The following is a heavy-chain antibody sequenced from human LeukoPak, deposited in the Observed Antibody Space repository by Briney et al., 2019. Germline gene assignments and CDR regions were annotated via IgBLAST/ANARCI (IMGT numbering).Heavy chain of an antibody. Sequence: GPSLTPSYAASGFTFSSYSMSSVRLPARKGLEWVSSISGSGGSTYYAESVKGRFTISRDNSKNTLYLQMNSLRAEDTAVYYCAKGPPMYSSGWYEYYYYGMDVWGQGTTVTVSS. CDR1: GFTFSSYS. D-gene: IGHD6-19*01. CDR2: ISGSGGST. J-gene: IGHJ6*02. CDR3: AKGPPMYSSGWYEYYYYGMDV. V-gene: IGHV3-23*01.